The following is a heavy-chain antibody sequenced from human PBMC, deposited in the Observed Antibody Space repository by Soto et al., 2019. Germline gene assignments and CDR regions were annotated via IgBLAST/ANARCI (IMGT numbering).Heavy chain of an antibody. Sequence: SVPKLVNPTQTLTLTCTFSGFSLSTSGVGVGWIRQPPGKALEWLALIYWNDDKRYSPSLKSRLTITKDTSKNQVVLTMTNMDPVDTATYYWLRYRSGRKPRIFDYSSQGTWVTVS. CDR1: GFSLSTSGVG. CDR2: IYWNDDK. D-gene: IGHD6-19*01. V-gene: IGHV2-5*01. J-gene: IGHJ4*02. CDR3: LRYRSGRKPRIFDY.